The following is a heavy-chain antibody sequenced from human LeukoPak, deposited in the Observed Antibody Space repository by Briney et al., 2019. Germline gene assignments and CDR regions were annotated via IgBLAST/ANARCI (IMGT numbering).Heavy chain of an antibody. V-gene: IGHV1-2*02. CDR2: INPNSGGT. D-gene: IGHD3-10*01. Sequence: GASVKVSCKASGYTFTGYYMHWVRQAPGQGLEWMGWINPNSGGTNYAQKFQGRVTMTRDTSISTAYMELSRLRSDDTAVYYCARGPSGDTKYYYYMDVWGKGTTVTVSS. CDR1: GYTFTGYY. J-gene: IGHJ6*03. CDR3: ARGPSGDTKYYYYMDV.